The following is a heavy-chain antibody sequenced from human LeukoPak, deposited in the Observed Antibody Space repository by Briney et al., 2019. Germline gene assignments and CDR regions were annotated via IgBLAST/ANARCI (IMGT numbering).Heavy chain of an antibody. Sequence: GASVKVSCKASGYTFTSYGISWVRQAPGQGLEWMGWISAYNGNTNYAQKLQGRVTMTTDTSTSTAYMELRSLRSDDTAVYYCARDLTSYYYDNNGAFDFWGQGTLVTVSS. CDR3: ARDLTSYYYDNNGAFDF. D-gene: IGHD3-22*01. CDR1: GYTFTSYG. J-gene: IGHJ4*02. V-gene: IGHV1-18*01. CDR2: ISAYNGNT.